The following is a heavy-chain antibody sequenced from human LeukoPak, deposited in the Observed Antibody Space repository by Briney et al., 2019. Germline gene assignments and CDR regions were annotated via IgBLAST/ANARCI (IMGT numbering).Heavy chain of an antibody. J-gene: IGHJ6*02. V-gene: IGHV4-59*01. D-gene: IGHD3-22*01. CDR3: ARAYDSSGYAYYYYGMDV. CDR2: IYYSGST. Sequence: SETLSLTCTVSGGSTSHYYWNWIRQPPGKGLEWIGYIYYSGSTYYNPSLKSRVTISVDTSKNQFSLKLSSVTAADTAVYYCARAYDSSGYAYYYYGMDVWGQGTTVTVSS. CDR1: GGSTSHYY.